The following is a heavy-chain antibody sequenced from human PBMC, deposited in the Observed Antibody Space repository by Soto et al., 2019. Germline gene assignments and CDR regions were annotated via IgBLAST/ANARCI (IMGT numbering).Heavy chain of an antibody. CDR3: ATITAPLAYYYGLDV. J-gene: IGHJ6*02. V-gene: IGHV3-23*01. Sequence: LRLSCAASGFTFSNYGMSWVRQAPGKGLEWVSGMSTSGYSTYYQDSVKGRFAISRDDSKNVLYLHMSSLRADDTAVYYCATITAPLAYYYGLDVWGQGTTVTVSS. CDR2: MSTSGYST. CDR1: GFTFSNYG. D-gene: IGHD6-6*01.